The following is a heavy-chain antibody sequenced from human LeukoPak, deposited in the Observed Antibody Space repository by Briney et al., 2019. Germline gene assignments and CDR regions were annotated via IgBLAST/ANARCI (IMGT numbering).Heavy chain of an antibody. J-gene: IGHJ3*02. Sequence: SETLSLTCTVSGGSISSYYWSWIRQPPGKGLEWIGYIYYSGSTNYNPSLKRRVTISVDTSKNQFSLKLTSVTAADTATYYCARGGWFGEVDAFDIWGQGTMVTVSS. D-gene: IGHD3-10*01. CDR2: IYYSGST. V-gene: IGHV4-59*01. CDR3: ARGGWFGEVDAFDI. CDR1: GGSISSYY.